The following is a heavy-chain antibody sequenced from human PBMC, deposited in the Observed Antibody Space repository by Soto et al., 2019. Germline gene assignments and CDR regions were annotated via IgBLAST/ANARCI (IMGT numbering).Heavy chain of an antibody. CDR3: ARLAHDSSGYNYYYYGLAV. J-gene: IGHJ6*02. D-gene: IGHD3-22*01. CDR2: IYPGDSDT. CDR1: GYSFTSYW. Sequence: GESLKISCKGSGYSFTSYWIGWVRQMPGKGLEWMGIIYPGDSDTRYSPSFQGQVTISADKSISTAYLQWSSLKASDTAMYYCARLAHDSSGYNYYYYGLAVWGQGTTVTVSS. V-gene: IGHV5-51*01.